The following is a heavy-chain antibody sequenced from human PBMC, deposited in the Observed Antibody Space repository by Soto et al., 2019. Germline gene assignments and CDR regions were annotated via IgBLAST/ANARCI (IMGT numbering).Heavy chain of an antibody. CDR3: AGLGYCSGGSCYSNYYMDV. Sequence: SETLSLTCTVSGGSISSSSYYWGWIRQPPGKGLEWIGSIYYSGSTYYNPSLKSRVTISVDTSKNQFSLKLSSVTAADTAVYYCAGLGYCSGGSCYSNYYMDVWGKGTTVTVSS. CDR1: GGSISSSSYY. V-gene: IGHV4-39*01. J-gene: IGHJ6*03. D-gene: IGHD2-15*01. CDR2: IYYSGST.